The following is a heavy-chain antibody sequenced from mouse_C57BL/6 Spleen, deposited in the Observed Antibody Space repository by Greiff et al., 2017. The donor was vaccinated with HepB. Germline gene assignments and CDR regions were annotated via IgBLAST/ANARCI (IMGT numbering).Heavy chain of an antibody. Sequence: DVMLVESGGGLVQPGGSLKLSCAASGFTFSDYYMYWVRQTPEKRLEWVAYISNGGGSTYYPDTVKGRFTISRDNAKNTLYLQMSRLKSEDTAMYYCARLTGDWYFDVWGTGTTVTVSS. CDR1: GFTFSDYY. D-gene: IGHD4-1*01. CDR3: ARLTGDWYFDV. V-gene: IGHV5-12*01. CDR2: ISNGGGST. J-gene: IGHJ1*03.